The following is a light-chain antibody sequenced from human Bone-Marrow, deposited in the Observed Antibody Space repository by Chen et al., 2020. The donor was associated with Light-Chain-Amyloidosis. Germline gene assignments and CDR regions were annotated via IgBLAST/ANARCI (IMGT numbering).Light chain of an antibody. CDR2: YAS. V-gene: IGKV1-33*01. CDR3: QKYDDLPPYT. CDR1: QDISNY. J-gene: IGKJ2*01. Sequence: DIQMTQSPSSLSASVGDRVTITCQASQDISNYLNWYQQKPGKAPKLLIHYASNLETGVPSRFSGVGSGTDFTLTISSLQPEDFATYYCQKYDDLPPYTFGPGTKLEMK.